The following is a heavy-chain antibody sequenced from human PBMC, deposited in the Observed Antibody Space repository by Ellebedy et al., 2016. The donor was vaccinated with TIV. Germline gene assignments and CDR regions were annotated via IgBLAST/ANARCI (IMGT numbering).Heavy chain of an antibody. J-gene: IGHJ4*02. CDR1: GFTFSDYY. Sequence: GESLNISCAASGFTFSDYYMSWLRQAPGKGLEWVSYISSSGSTIYYEDSVNGRFTISRDNAKNSLYLQMNSLRAEDTAVYYCARAIRGYDSSGYYLFDYWGQGTLVTVSS. V-gene: IGHV3-11*01. D-gene: IGHD3-22*01. CDR2: ISSSGSTI. CDR3: ARAIRGYDSSGYYLFDY.